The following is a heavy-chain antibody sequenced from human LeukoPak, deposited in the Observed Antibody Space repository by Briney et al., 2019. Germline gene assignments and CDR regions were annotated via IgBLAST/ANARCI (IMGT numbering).Heavy chain of an antibody. CDR3: ARSSPYGDYLFDY. CDR1: GGTFSSYA. V-gene: IGHV1-69*05. CDR2: IIPIFGTA. Sequence: SVKVSCKASGGTFSSYAISWVRQAPGQGLEWMGRIIPIFGTANYAQKFQGRVTITTDESTSAAYMELSSLRSEDTAVYYCARSSPYGDYLFDYWGQGTLVTVSS. J-gene: IGHJ4*02. D-gene: IGHD4-17*01.